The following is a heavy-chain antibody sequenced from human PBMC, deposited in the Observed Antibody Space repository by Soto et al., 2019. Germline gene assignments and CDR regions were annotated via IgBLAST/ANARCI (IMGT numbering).Heavy chain of an antibody. V-gene: IGHV1-46*03. D-gene: IGHD6-19*01. CDR2: INPSGGSV. Sequence: QVQLVQSGAEVKKPGAAVKVSCKASGYTLSSYYIHWARQAPGQGLEWMGIINPSGGSVTYAQKFQGRVTMTRDTSTSTVYMELGSLRSEDTAVYYCARGGDSSGWYGWFDPWGQGTLVIVSS. CDR1: GYTLSSYY. J-gene: IGHJ5*02. CDR3: ARGGDSSGWYGWFDP.